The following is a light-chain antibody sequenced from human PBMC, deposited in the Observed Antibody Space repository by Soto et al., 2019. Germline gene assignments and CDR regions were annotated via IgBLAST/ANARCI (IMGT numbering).Light chain of an antibody. J-gene: IGLJ2*01. CDR1: SSNIGSHT. Sequence: QSVLTQPSSASGTPGQSVNISCSGTSSNIGSHTVNWYQQIPGKAPQLFIFRTNERPSAVPDRFSCSMSVTSASLAISGLHSDDEADYYCAAWDDRLNAVVFGGGTKLTVL. CDR3: AAWDDRLNAVV. CDR2: RTN. V-gene: IGLV1-44*01.